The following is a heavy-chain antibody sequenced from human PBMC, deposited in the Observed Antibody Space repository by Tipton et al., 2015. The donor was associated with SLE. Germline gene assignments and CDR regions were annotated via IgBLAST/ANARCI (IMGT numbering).Heavy chain of an antibody. V-gene: IGHV1-18*01. J-gene: IGHJ4*02. D-gene: IGHD3-22*01. CDR1: GYTLTELS. CDR3: AREDYYDSSGYYYFDY. Sequence: QVQLVQSGPEVKKPGASVKVSCKVSGYTLTELSMHWVRQAPGQGLEWMGWISAYNGNTNYAQKLQGRVTMTTDTSTSTAYMELRSLRSDDTAVYYCAREDYYDSSGYYYFDYWGQGTLVTVSS. CDR2: ISAYNGNT.